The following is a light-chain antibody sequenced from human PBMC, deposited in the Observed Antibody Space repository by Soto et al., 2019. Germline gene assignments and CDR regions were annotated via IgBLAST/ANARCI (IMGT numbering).Light chain of an antibody. J-gene: IGLJ3*02. CDR1: SSNIGNNY. CDR2: END. CDR3: GTWDSSLTAWV. Sequence: QAVVTQPPSVSAAPRQKVTISCSGSSSNIGNNYVSWYQQLPGAAPKLLIYENDKRPSGIPDRFSGSRSGASATLGITGLQTGDEADYYCGTWDSSLTAWVFGGGTKVTVL. V-gene: IGLV1-51*02.